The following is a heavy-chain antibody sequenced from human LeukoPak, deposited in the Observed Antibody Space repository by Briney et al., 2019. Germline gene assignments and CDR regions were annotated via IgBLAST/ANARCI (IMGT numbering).Heavy chain of an antibody. J-gene: IGHJ4*02. Sequence: ASVKVSCKASGYIFTRYAISWVRQATGQGLEWMGWMNPNSGNTGYAQKFQGRVTITWNTSISTAYMELSSLRSEDTAVYYCATRAAAAEEFDYWGQGTLVTVSS. D-gene: IGHD6-13*01. CDR3: ATRAAAAEEFDY. V-gene: IGHV1-8*03. CDR1: GYIFTRYA. CDR2: MNPNSGNT.